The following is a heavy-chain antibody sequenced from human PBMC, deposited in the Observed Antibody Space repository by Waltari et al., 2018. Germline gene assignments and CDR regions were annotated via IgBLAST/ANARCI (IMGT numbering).Heavy chain of an antibody. V-gene: IGHV1-69*01. J-gene: IGHJ6*02. CDR2: IIPIFGTA. CDR1: GGTFSSYA. Sequence: QVQLVQSGAEVKKPGSSVKVSCKASGGTFSSYAIRWVRQAPGQGMEWMGGIIPIFGTANYAQKFQGRVTITADESTSTAYMELSSLRAEDTAVYYCARGGYSGSHLGYYYYGMDVWGQGTTVTVSS. D-gene: IGHD1-26*01. CDR3: ARGGYSGSHLGYYYYGMDV.